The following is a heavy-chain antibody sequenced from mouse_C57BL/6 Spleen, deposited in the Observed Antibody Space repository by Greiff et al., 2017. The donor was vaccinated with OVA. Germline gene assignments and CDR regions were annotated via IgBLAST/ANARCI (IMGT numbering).Heavy chain of an antibody. CDR2: INYDGSST. V-gene: IGHV5-16*01. CDR3: ARGTAQATGDAMDY. CDR1: GFTFSDYY. D-gene: IGHD3-2*02. Sequence: DVKLVESEGGLVQPGSSMKLSCTASGFTFSDYYMAWVRQVPEKGLEWVANINYDGSSTYYLDSLKSRFIISRDNAKNILYLQMSSLKSEDTATYYCARGTAQATGDAMDYWGQGTSVTVSS. J-gene: IGHJ4*01.